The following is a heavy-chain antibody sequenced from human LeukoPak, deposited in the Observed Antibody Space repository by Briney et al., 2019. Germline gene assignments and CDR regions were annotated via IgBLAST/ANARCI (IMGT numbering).Heavy chain of an antibody. CDR3: ARDSAVVVVPANEAWFDP. Sequence: GGSLRLSCAASGFTFSSYSMNWVRQAPEKGLEWVSSISSSSSYIYYADSVKGRFTISRDNAKNSLYLQMNSLRAEDTAVYYCARDSAVVVVPANEAWFDPWGQGTLVTVSS. CDR2: ISSSSSYI. D-gene: IGHD2-2*01. CDR1: GFTFSSYS. J-gene: IGHJ5*02. V-gene: IGHV3-21*01.